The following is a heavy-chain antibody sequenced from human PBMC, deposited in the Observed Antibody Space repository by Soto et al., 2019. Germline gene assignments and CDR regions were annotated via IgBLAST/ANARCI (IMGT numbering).Heavy chain of an antibody. D-gene: IGHD1-26*01. CDR2: ISAYNGNT. CDR1: GYIFTSYG. Sequence: QVQLVQSGAEVKKPGASVKVSCKASGYIFTSYGISWVRQAPGQGLEWMGWISAYNGNTNYAQKLQGRVTMSTDTSTTTAYMVLRSLRSEDTAVYYCGRTVGLSYGMDVWGQGTTVTVSS. CDR3: GRTVGLSYGMDV. J-gene: IGHJ6*02. V-gene: IGHV1-18*01.